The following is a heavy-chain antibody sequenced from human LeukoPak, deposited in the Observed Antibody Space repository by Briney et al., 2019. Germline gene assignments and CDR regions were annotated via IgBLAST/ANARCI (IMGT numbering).Heavy chain of an antibody. CDR1: GGSISSGGYS. V-gene: IGHV4-30-2*01. D-gene: IGHD3-10*01. CDR2: IYHSGST. Sequence: SQTLSLTCAVSGGSISSGGYSWSWIRQPPGKGLEWIGYIYHSGSTYYNPSLKSRVTISVDRSKNQSSLKLSSVTAADTAVYYCARGEMVRGVINPWGQGTLVTVSS. CDR3: ARGEMVRGVINP. J-gene: IGHJ5*02.